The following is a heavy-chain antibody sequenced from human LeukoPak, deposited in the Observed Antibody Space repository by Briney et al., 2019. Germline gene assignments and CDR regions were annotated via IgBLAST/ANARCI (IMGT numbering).Heavy chain of an antibody. Sequence: GRSLRLYCAASGFTFSSYAMHWVRQAPGKGLEWVAVISYDGSNKYYADSVKGRFTISRDNSKNTLYLQMNSLRAEDTAVYYCAKVRYGSGRSFDYWGQGTLVTVSS. CDR3: AKVRYGSGRSFDY. J-gene: IGHJ4*02. CDR2: ISYDGSNK. V-gene: IGHV3-30-3*01. CDR1: GFTFSSYA. D-gene: IGHD3-10*01.